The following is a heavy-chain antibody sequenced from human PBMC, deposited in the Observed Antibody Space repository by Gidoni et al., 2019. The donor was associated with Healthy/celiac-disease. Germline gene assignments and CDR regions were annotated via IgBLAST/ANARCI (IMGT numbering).Heavy chain of an antibody. D-gene: IGHD2-21*02. CDR3: AREYDCGGDCFGVLSY. Sequence: EVQLVESGGGLVQHGGSLRLSCAASGFTVSSNYMSWVRQAPGKGLEWVSVIYSGGSTYYADSVKGRFTISRDNSKNTLYLQMNSLRAEDTAVYYCAREYDCGGDCFGVLSYWGQGTLVTVSS. CDR2: IYSGGST. CDR1: GFTVSSNY. V-gene: IGHV3-66*01. J-gene: IGHJ4*02.